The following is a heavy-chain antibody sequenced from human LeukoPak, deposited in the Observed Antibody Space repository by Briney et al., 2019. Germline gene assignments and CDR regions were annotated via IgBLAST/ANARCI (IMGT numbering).Heavy chain of an antibody. Sequence: GGSLRLSCAASGFTFSSYWMSWVRQAPGKGLEWVANIKQDGSEKYYVDSVKGRFTISRDNAKNSLYLQMNSLRAEDTAVYYCARDTPDYGDYVLRVWWFDPWGQGTLVTVSS. V-gene: IGHV3-7*01. CDR3: ARDTPDYGDYVLRVWWFDP. CDR2: IKQDGSEK. D-gene: IGHD4-17*01. J-gene: IGHJ5*02. CDR1: GFTFSSYW.